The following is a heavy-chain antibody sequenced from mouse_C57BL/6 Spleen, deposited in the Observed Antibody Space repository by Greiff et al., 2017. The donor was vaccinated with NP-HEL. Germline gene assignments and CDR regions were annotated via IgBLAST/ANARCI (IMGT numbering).Heavy chain of an antibody. D-gene: IGHD3-2*01. Sequence: EVKLVESGGDLVKPGGSLKLSCAASGFTFSSYGMSWVRQTPDKRLEWVATISSGGSYTYYPDSVKGRFTISRDNAKNTLYLQMSSLKSEDTAMYYCARQRQFDYWGQGTTLTVSS. CDR1: GFTFSSYG. CDR2: ISSGGSYT. J-gene: IGHJ2*01. V-gene: IGHV5-6*01. CDR3: ARQRQFDY.